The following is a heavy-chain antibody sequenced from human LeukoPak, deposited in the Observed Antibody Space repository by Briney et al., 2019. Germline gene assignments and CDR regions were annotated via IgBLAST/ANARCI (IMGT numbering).Heavy chain of an antibody. D-gene: IGHD2-2*01. V-gene: IGHV4-4*09. Sequence: SSETLSLTCTVSGGSISGYYWSWIRQPPGKGLEWIGYIYTSGSTDYNPSLKSRVTISVDTSKNQFSLKLSSVTAADTAVYYCARRQGYCSSTSCYHYYMDVWGKGTTVTVSS. CDR2: IYTSGST. CDR3: ARRQGYCSSTSCYHYYMDV. J-gene: IGHJ6*03. CDR1: GGSISGYY.